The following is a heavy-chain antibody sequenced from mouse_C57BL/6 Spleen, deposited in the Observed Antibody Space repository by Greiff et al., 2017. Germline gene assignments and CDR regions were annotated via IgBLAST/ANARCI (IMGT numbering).Heavy chain of an antibody. CDR1: GYAFTNYL. CDR2: INPGSGGT. Sequence: VQRVESGAELVRPGTSVKVSCKASGYAFTNYLIEWVKQRPGQGLEWIGVINPGSGGTNYNEKFKGKGTLTADKSSSTAYMQLSSLTSEDSAVYFCARESNYRFAYWGQGTLVTVSA. J-gene: IGHJ3*01. CDR3: ARESNYRFAY. D-gene: IGHD2-5*01. V-gene: IGHV1-54*01.